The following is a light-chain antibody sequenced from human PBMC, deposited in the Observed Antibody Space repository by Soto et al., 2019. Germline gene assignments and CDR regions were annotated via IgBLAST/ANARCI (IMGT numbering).Light chain of an antibody. CDR2: DVT. CDR3: SSYAGSNNYV. J-gene: IGLJ1*01. V-gene: IGLV2-8*01. Sequence: QSVLTQPPSASGSPGQSVTISCTGTSSDVGGYDYVSWYQQHPDKAPRLMIYDVTKRPSGVPSRFSGSKSGNTASLTVSGLQAEDEADYYCSSYAGSNNYVFGTGTKVTVL. CDR1: SSDVGGYDY.